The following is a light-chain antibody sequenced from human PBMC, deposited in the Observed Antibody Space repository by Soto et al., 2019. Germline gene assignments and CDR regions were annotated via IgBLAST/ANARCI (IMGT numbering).Light chain of an antibody. Sequence: EIVLTQSPATLSLSPGERANLSCRARQSVSTYLAWYQQKPGQAPRLLIYDASTRATDIPARFSGSGSGTDFTLTISNLEPEDFAVYYCQQRSIWLTFGGGTKVEIK. CDR3: QQRSIWLT. V-gene: IGKV3-11*01. J-gene: IGKJ4*01. CDR1: QSVSTY. CDR2: DAS.